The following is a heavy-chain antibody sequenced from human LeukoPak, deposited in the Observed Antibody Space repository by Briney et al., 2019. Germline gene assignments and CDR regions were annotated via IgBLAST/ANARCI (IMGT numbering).Heavy chain of an antibody. CDR1: GYSISSTYY. V-gene: IGHV4-38-2*02. D-gene: IGHD6-19*01. Sequence: SETLSLTCTVSGYSISSTYYWGWVRQPPGKGLEWIGSIYHSGSTYYNPSLKSRVTMSVDTSKNQFSLKLSSVTSSDTAIYYCARAVEAVAGRTSTFFIHGWGPGTLVTVSS. CDR3: ARAVEAVAGRTSTFFIHG. CDR2: IYHSGST. J-gene: IGHJ4*02.